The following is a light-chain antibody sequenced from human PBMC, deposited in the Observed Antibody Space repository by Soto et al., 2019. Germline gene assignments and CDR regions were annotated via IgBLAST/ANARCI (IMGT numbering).Light chain of an antibody. CDR3: QQYNTYFRT. V-gene: IGKV1-5*03. J-gene: IGKJ1*01. CDR2: KAP. Sequence: DVQMTQSPSTVSASVGDRVTITGRASQNIDSWLAWLQQKPGKAPKVLIYKAPTLETGVPSRFSGSRSGTEFTRTINNLQPDDFAIYYCQQYNTYFRTFGQGTRVEIK. CDR1: QNIDSW.